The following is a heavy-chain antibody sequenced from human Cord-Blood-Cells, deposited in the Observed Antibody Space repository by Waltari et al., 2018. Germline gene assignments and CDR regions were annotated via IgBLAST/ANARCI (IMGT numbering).Heavy chain of an antibody. V-gene: IGHV3-9*03. CDR2: ISWNSGSI. J-gene: IGHJ3*02. Sequence: EVQLVESGGGLVQPGRSLRLSCAASGFTFDDYAMHWFRHAPGKGLAWVSGISWNSGSIGYADSVKGRFTISRDNAKNSLYLQMNSLRAEDMALYYCAKDRRPYSNYDAFDIWGQGTMVTVSS. CDR3: AKDRRPYSNYDAFDI. CDR1: GFTFDDYA. D-gene: IGHD4-4*01.